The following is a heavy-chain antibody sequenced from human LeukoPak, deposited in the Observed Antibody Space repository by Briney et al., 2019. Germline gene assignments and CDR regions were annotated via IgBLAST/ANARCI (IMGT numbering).Heavy chain of an antibody. CDR3: SREIFGSGSYPYF. CDR2: IWHDGSHK. V-gene: IGHV3-33*01. J-gene: IGHJ4*02. Sequence: GRSLRLSCAASGFTFDTYAMPWVRQAPGQGLEWVALIWHDGSHKFYSNSVRGQFTISRDNSKNTVYLQMNNLRPDDTAVYYCSREIFGSGSYPYFWGQGTLVTVSS. CDR1: GFTFDTYA. D-gene: IGHD3-10*01.